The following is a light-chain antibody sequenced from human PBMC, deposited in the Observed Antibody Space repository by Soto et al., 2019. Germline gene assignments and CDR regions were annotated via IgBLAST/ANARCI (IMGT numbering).Light chain of an antibody. J-gene: IGKJ2*01. CDR3: QQYNTH. CDR2: DAS. V-gene: IGKV1-5*01. CDR1: QSIRTW. Sequence: DIQMTQSPSTLSASVGDRVTITCRASQSIRTWLAWYQQKPGKAPKLLIYDASSLKSGVPSRFSGSGSGTEFTLTIRSLQPDDFATYYCQQYNTHFGQGTKLEIK.